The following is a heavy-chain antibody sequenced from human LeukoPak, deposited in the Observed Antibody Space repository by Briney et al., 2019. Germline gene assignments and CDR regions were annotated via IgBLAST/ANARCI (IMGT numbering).Heavy chain of an antibody. J-gene: IGHJ4*02. CDR2: VYYSGST. D-gene: IGHD3-10*01. CDR1: GGSISSTDYY. V-gene: IGHV4-39*01. Sequence: SETLSLTCTVSGGSISSTDYYWGWLRQPPGKGLQWIGSVYYSGSTYYNPPLKSRLTISVDRSKNQFSLKLSSVSATDTAVYYCATGFYYFDYWGQGTLVTVSS. CDR3: ATGFYYFDY.